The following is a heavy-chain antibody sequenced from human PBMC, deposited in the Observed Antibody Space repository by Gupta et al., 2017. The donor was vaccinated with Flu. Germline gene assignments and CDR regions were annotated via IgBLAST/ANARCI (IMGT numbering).Heavy chain of an antibody. V-gene: IGHV3-53*01. J-gene: IGHJ6*03. Sequence: EVQLVECGGGLIQPGGSLRRSCAASGFTVSSSYMSCVRQAPGKRLELVSIISSGGNTYYAYSVKGRFTISRDNSKNTLYLQMNSLRGEDTAVYYCARDSLSSNSFYYMDVWGKGTTVTVSS. CDR2: ISSGGNT. CDR3: ARDSLSSNSFYYMDV. D-gene: IGHD2-2*01. CDR1: GFTVSSSY.